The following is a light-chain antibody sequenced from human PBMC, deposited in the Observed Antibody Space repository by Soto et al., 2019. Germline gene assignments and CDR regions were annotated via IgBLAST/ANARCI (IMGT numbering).Light chain of an antibody. CDR3: SSFAGSNNLVV. CDR2: AVT. V-gene: IGLV2-14*01. CDR1: SSDVGGYNY. Sequence: QSALTQPASVSGSPGQSITISCSGSSSDVGGYNYVSWYQQHPGKAPKLMIYAVTSRPSGVSNRFSGSKSGNTASLTISGLQAEDEADYYCSSFAGSNNLVVFGGGTKLTVL. J-gene: IGLJ2*01.